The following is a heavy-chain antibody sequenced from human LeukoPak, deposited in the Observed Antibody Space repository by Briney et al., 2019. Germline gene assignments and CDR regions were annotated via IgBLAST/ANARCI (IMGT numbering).Heavy chain of an antibody. V-gene: IGHV3-53*01. CDR2: IYSGGST. J-gene: IGHJ6*02. CDR1: GFTVSSKY. D-gene: IGHD2-15*01. Sequence: PGGSLRLSCAASGFTVSSKYMSWVRQAPGKGLEWVSVIYSGGSTHYAHSVQGRFIISRDNPKNTLYLQMNSLKAEDTAVCYCATEQRYCSVGSCGSVGLDVWGQETTVAVSS. CDR3: ATEQRYCSVGSCGSVGLDV.